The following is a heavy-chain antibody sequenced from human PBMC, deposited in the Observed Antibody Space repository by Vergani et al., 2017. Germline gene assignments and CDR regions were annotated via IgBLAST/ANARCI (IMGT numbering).Heavy chain of an antibody. Sequence: QVQLHESGPGLVKPSQTLSLTCTVSGGSITSGSFYWSWIRQPAGKGLEWIGRIHSSWTTNYNPSLKSRVTLSVDTSKNQLSLRMTSVTAADTAVYYCARDSXTSELRGVYWFDTWGQGTLVSVSS. D-gene: IGHD3-10*01. CDR2: IHSSWTT. V-gene: IGHV4-61*02. J-gene: IGHJ5*02. CDR3: ARDSXTSELRGVYWFDT. CDR1: GGSITSGSFY.